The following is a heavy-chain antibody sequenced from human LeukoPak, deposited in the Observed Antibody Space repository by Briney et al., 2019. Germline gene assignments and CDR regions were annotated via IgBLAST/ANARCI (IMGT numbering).Heavy chain of an antibody. D-gene: IGHD4-17*01. CDR1: SYSISSGYY. CDR3: ASSHDYGVTYDY. Sequence: PSETLSLTCTVSSYSISSGYYWGWIRQPPGKGLEWIGSIYDSGSTYYNPSLKSRVTISVDTSKNQFSLKLSSVTAADTAVYYCASSHDYGVTYDYWGQGTLVTVSS. J-gene: IGHJ4*02. CDR2: IYDSGST. V-gene: IGHV4-38-2*02.